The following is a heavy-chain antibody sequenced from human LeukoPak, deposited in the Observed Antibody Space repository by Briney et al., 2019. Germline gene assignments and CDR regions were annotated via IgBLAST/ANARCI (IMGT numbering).Heavy chain of an antibody. V-gene: IGHV1-46*01. CDR3: ARDCPERAYSGYDSYLDY. CDR2: INPSGGST. Sequence: ASVTVSCKSSGYTFTIYYMHWVRQAPGQGLEWMGIINPSGGSTIYAQKFQGRVTMTRDTSTSTVYMELGSLRSEDTAVYYCARDCPERAYSGYDSYLDYWGQGTLVTVSS. CDR1: GYTFTIYY. D-gene: IGHD5-12*01. J-gene: IGHJ4*02.